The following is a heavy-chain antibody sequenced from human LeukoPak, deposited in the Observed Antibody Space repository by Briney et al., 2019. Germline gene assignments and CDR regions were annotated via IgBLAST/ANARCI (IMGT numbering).Heavy chain of an antibody. J-gene: IGHJ6*03. CDR1: GYTFTSYD. CDR2: MNPNSGNT. V-gene: IGHV1-8*03. CDR3: ARALLYGDYYYYYMDV. D-gene: IGHD4-17*01. Sequence: ASVKVSCKASGYTFTSYDINWVRQATGQGLEWMGWMNPNSGNTGYAQKFQGRVTITRNTSISTAYMELSSLRSEDTAVYYCARALLYGDYYYYYMDVWGKGTTVTVSS.